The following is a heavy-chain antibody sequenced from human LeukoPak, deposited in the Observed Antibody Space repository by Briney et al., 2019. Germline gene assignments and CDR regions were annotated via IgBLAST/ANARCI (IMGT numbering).Heavy chain of an antibody. D-gene: IGHD6-19*01. CDR1: GYTFTSYD. CDR3: ARRIAVADWFDP. Sequence: GASVKVSCKASGYTFTSYDINWVRQATGQGLEWMGWMNPNSGNTGYAQKFQGRVTMTRDTSISTAYMELSRLRSDDTAVYYCARRIAVADWFDPWGQGTLVTVSS. V-gene: IGHV1-8*01. CDR2: MNPNSGNT. J-gene: IGHJ5*02.